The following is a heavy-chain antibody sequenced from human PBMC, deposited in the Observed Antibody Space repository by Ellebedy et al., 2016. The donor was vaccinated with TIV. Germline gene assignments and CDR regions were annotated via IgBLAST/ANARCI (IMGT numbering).Heavy chain of an antibody. CDR1: GFSFSDYY. J-gene: IGHJ4*02. CDR2: ISSASTFI. CDR3: ANGITYDSGWRH. Sequence: GESLKISCAASGFSFSDYYMSWIRQAPGKGLEWIAYISSASTFINHADSVKGRFTISRDNDKRTLYLDMTSLRAEDSAVYFCANGITYDSGWRHWGQGTLVTVSS. V-gene: IGHV3-11*06. D-gene: IGHD6-19*01.